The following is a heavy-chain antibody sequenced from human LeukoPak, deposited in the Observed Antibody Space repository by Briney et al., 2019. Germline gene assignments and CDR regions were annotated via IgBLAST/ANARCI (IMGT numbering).Heavy chain of an antibody. CDR3: ARESGSYSPFDY. CDR2: IYTSGST. J-gene: IGHJ4*02. Sequence: SETLSLTCTVSGGSSSISSYYWSWIRQPAGKGLEWIGRIYTSGSTNYNPSLKSRVTMSVDTSKNQFSLKLSSVTAADTAVYYCARESGSYSPFDYWGQGTQVTVSS. CDR1: GGSSSISSYY. D-gene: IGHD1-26*01. V-gene: IGHV4-4*07.